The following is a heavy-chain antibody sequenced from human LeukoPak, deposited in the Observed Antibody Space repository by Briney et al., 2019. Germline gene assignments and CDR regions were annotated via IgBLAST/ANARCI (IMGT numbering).Heavy chain of an antibody. J-gene: IGHJ5*02. V-gene: IGHV1-2*06. D-gene: IGHD3-3*01. CDR2: INPNSGGT. CDR1: GYTFTGYY. CDR3: ARDKLTITPTSNNWFDP. Sequence: ASVKVSCKASGYTFTGYYMHWVRQAPGQGLEWMGRINPNSGGTNYAQKFQGRVTMTRDTSISTAYMELGRLRSDDTAVYYCARDKLTITPTSNNWFDPWGQGTLVTVSS.